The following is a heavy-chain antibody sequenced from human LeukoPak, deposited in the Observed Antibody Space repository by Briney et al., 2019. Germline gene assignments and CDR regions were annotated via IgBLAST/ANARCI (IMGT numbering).Heavy chain of an antibody. CDR3: ARGRVDIVLMVYAIGFDY. CDR2: INHSGST. CDR1: GGSFSGYY. Sequence: PSETLSLTCAVYGGSFSGYYWSWIRQPPGKGLEWIGEINHSGSTNYNPSLKSRVTISVDTSKNQFSLKLSSVTAADTAVYYCARGRVDIVLMVYAIGFDYWGQGTLVTASS. J-gene: IGHJ4*02. V-gene: IGHV4-34*01. D-gene: IGHD2-8*01.